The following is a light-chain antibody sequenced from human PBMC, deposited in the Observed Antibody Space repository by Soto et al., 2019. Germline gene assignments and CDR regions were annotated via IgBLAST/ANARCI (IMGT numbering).Light chain of an antibody. V-gene: IGKV3-15*01. CDR2: SAS. CDR3: QQYNNWPLT. J-gene: IGKJ4*01. Sequence: EIVMTQSPATLSVSPGERATLSCRASQSVTIYLAWYQQKPGQAPRLLIYSASTRATGIPARFSGSGSGTEFTLTISSLQSEYFAVYYCQQYNNWPLTFGGGTKVEIK. CDR1: QSVTIY.